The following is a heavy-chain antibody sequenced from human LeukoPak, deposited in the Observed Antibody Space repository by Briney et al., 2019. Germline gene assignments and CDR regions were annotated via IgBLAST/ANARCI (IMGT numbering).Heavy chain of an antibody. CDR1: GFTVSSDY. D-gene: IGHD1-26*01. Sequence: GGSLRLSCAASGFTVSSDYMSWVRQAPGKGLEWVSIIYTSGTTYYADSVKGRFTISRDNSKNTLYLQMNSLRAEDTAVYYCARGGSYFFSVDYWGQGTLVTVSS. CDR2: IYTSGTT. V-gene: IGHV3-53*01. CDR3: ARGGSYFFSVDY. J-gene: IGHJ4*02.